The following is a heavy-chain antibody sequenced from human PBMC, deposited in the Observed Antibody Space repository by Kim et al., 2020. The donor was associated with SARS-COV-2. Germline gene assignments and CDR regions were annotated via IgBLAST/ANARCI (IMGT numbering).Heavy chain of an antibody. CDR1: GYTFTSYY. V-gene: IGHV1-46*01. CDR2: INPSGGST. D-gene: IGHD3-10*01. Sequence: ASVKVSCKASGYTFTSYYMHWVRQAPGQGLEWMGIINPSGGSTSYAQKFQGRVTMTRDTSTSTVYMELSSLRSEDTAVYYCASRITMVRGPHDYYYGMDVWGQGTTVTVSS. CDR3: ASRITMVRGPHDYYYGMDV. J-gene: IGHJ6*02.